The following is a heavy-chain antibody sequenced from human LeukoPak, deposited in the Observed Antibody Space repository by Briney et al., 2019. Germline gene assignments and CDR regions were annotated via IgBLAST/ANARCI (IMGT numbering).Heavy chain of an antibody. D-gene: IGHD3-9*01. CDR2: ISWNSGSI. CDR3: AKDGAYDVLTGYYQT. J-gene: IGHJ5*02. CDR1: GFTFDDYA. Sequence: GGSLRLSYAASGFTFDDYAMHWVRQAPGKGLEWVSGISWNSGSIGYADSVKGRFTISRDNAKNSLYLQMNSLRAEDTALYYCAKDGAYDVLTGYYQTWGQGTLVTVSS. V-gene: IGHV3-9*01.